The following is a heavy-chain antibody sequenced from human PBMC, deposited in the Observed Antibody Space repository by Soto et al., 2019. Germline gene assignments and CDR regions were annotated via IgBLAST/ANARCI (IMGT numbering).Heavy chain of an antibody. Sequence: PLEPLSLTCSVFGDSMGNYYCTRIRQPAVKGLEWIGRMYSSGSANYNSSLKSRVTMSVDTSKNQFSLKLTSVTAADTAVYYCARQTTYSSSWYDYWGQGTLLTVSS. V-gene: IGHV4-4*07. J-gene: IGHJ4*02. D-gene: IGHD6-13*01. CDR1: GDSMGNYY. CDR2: MYSSGSA. CDR3: ARQTTYSSSWYDY.